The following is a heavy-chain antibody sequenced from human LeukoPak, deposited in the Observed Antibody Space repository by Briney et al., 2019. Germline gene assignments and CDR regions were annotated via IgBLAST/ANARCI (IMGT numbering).Heavy chain of an antibody. V-gene: IGHV1-2*02. CDR2: INPNSGGT. J-gene: IGHJ4*02. CDR3: ARERRFLEWLLFV. D-gene: IGHD3-3*01. Sequence: GASVKVSCKASGYTFTGYYIHWVRQAPGQGLEWMGWINPNSGGTNYAQKFQGRVTMTRDTSISTAYMELSRLRSDDPAVYYCARERRFLEWLLFVWGQGTLVTVSS. CDR1: GYTFTGYY.